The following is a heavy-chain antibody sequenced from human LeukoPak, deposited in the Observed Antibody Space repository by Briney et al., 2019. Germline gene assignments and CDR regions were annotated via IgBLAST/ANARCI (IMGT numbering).Heavy chain of an antibody. V-gene: IGHV6-1*01. CDR3: AREAQLDLWGYKTEYYYYYMDV. Sequence: SQTLSLTCAISGDSVSSNSAAWNWIRQSPSRGLEWLGRTYYRSKWYNDYAVSVKSRITINPDTSKNQFSLQLNSVTPEDTAVYYCAREAQLDLWGYKTEYYYYYMDVWGKGTTVTVSS. J-gene: IGHJ6*03. CDR2: TYYRSKWYN. CDR1: GDSVSSNSAA. D-gene: IGHD1-1*01.